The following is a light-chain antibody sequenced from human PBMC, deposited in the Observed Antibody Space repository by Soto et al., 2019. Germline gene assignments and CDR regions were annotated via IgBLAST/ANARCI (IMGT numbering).Light chain of an antibody. Sequence: EIVLTQSPGTLSLSPGERATLSCRASQSVSITYLAWYQQKPGQAPRLLIYGASNRATGIPDRFSGSGSGAEFTLTISRLEPEDFAVYYCQQYGGSRWTFGQGTRVDI. CDR1: QSVSITY. CDR2: GAS. CDR3: QQYGGSRWT. V-gene: IGKV3-20*01. J-gene: IGKJ1*01.